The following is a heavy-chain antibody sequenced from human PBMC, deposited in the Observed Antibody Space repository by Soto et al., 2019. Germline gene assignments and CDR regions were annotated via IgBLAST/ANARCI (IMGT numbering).Heavy chain of an antibody. J-gene: IGHJ5*02. Sequence: SETLSLTCGVDSGSFSGYYWNWVRQPPGKGLEWIGDITDSGSTYYNPSLNSRVTLSIDMTNNHVSLILNSVTAADTAVYYCARVGPWVPYYYDSSPYTFENWFDPWGQGTLVTVSS. CDR1: SGSFSGYY. CDR2: ITDSGST. V-gene: IGHV4-34*01. D-gene: IGHD3-22*01. CDR3: ARVGPWVPYYYDSSPYTFENWFDP.